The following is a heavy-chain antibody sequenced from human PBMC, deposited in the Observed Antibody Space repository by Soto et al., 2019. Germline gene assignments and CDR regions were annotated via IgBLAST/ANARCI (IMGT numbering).Heavy chain of an antibody. J-gene: IGHJ4*02. Sequence: GGSLRLSCAASGFTFDDYTMHWVRQAPGKGLEWVSLISWDGGSTYYADSVKGRFTISRDNSKNSLYLQMNSLRTEDTALYYCAKDTTGLEYYYDSSGYYDYWGQGTLVTVSS. CDR3: AKDTTGLEYYYDSSGYYDY. CDR2: ISWDGGST. D-gene: IGHD3-22*01. V-gene: IGHV3-43*01. CDR1: GFTFDDYT.